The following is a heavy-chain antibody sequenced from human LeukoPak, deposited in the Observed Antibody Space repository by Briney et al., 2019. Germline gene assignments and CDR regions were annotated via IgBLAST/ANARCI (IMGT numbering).Heavy chain of an antibody. V-gene: IGHV4-39*01. CDR1: GGSFSSSTHF. Sequence: SETLSLTCTVSGGSFSSSTHFWGWIRQPPGKGLEWIGSISYGGSAYYNPSLKSRVTISVDTSKNRFSLKLTSVSAADTAMYYCARRGWTGGYTYAAFDIWGQGTMVTVSS. D-gene: IGHD5-18*01. CDR2: ISYGGSA. CDR3: ARRGWTGGYTYAAFDI. J-gene: IGHJ3*02.